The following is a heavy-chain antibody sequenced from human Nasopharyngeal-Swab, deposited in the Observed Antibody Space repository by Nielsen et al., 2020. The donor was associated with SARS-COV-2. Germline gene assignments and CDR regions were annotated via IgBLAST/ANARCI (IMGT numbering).Heavy chain of an antibody. CDR2: ISSSGDYI. J-gene: IGHJ3*02. V-gene: IGHV3-21*01. CDR1: GFTFSIYT. Sequence: GGSLRLSCAASGFTFSIYTMNWVRQAPGKGLEWVSAISSSGDYIYHADSVKGRFTISRDNAKNSLYLQMNSLRDEDTAVYYCARATPAFDIWGQGTMVTVSS. CDR3: ARATPAFDI.